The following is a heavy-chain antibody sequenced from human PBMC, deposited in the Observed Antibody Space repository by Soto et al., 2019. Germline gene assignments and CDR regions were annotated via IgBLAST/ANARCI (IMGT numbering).Heavy chain of an antibody. CDR3: ARVLLRRLPNKYYYYMDV. D-gene: IGHD4-17*01. CDR1: GYTFTSYG. Sequence: ASVKVSCKASGYTFTSYGISWVRQAPGQGLEWMGWISAYNGNTNYAQKLQGRVTMTTDTSTSTAYMELRSLRSDDTAVYYCARVLLRRLPNKYYYYMDVWGKGTTVTVSS. CDR2: ISAYNGNT. J-gene: IGHJ6*03. V-gene: IGHV1-18*01.